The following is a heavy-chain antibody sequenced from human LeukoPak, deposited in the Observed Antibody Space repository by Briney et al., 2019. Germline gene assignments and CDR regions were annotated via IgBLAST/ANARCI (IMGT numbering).Heavy chain of an antibody. CDR1: VGTFSNYA. D-gene: IGHD3-22*01. CDR2: FIPNYYQV. V-gene: IGHV1-69*05. J-gene: IGHJ4*02. Sequence: SVKVSCRTSVGTFSNYAFSWVRQAPGQGPEWRGGFIPNYYQVKYARKFQGRDPLNTNESQHPVYMALTSLISYHTAVYQCAARVFYYDTRGYQPLFDHWGQGTLMSVSS. CDR3: AARVFYYDTRGYQPLFDH.